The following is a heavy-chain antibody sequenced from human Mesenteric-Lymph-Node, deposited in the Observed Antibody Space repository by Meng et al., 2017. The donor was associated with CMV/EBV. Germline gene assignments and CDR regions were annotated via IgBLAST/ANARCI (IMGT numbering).Heavy chain of an antibody. Sequence: SDSGGSIRSGGYYWSWIRQHPGKGLEWIGYIHYSGSTYYKPSLKSRVTISVDTSKNQFSLNLSSVTGADTAVYYCARDSSGYCWFDPWGQGTLVTVSS. V-gene: IGHV4-31*03. CDR2: IHYSGST. CDR3: ARDSSGYCWFDP. J-gene: IGHJ5*02. D-gene: IGHD3-22*01. CDR1: GGSIRSGGYY.